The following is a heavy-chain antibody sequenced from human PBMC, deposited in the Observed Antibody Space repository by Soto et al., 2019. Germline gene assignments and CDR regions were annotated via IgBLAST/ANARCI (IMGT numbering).Heavy chain of an antibody. CDR1: GGSVSSSSYY. CDR3: ARVAAAISYYFDY. V-gene: IGHV4-61*01. Sequence: SETLSLTCTVSGGSVSSSSYYWSWIRQPPGKGLEWIGYIYYSGSTNHNPSLKSRVTISVDTSKNQFSLKLSSVTAADTAVYYCARVAAAISYYFDYWGQGTLVTVSS. D-gene: IGHD2-2*01. CDR2: IYYSGST. J-gene: IGHJ4*02.